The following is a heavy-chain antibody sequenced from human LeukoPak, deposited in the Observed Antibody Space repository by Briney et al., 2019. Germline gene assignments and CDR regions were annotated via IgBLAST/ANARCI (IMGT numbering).Heavy chain of an antibody. Sequence: SETLSLTCAVSGGSISSSNWWSWVRQPPGKGLEWIGEIYHSGSTNCNPSLKSRVTISVDKSKNQFSLKLSSVTAADTAVYYCAREGGTVPYYYYYMDVWGKGTTVTVSS. CDR3: AREGGTVPYYYYYMDV. CDR1: GGSISSSNW. J-gene: IGHJ6*03. V-gene: IGHV4-4*02. CDR2: IYHSGST. D-gene: IGHD4-17*01.